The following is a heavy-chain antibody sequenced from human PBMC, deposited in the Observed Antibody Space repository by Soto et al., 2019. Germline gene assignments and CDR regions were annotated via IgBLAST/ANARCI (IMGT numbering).Heavy chain of an antibody. CDR2: VSHDGRKT. V-gene: IGHV3-30*18. CDR3: EKGGRQWLVTSDFNY. D-gene: IGHD6-19*01. CDR1: GFTFSDYA. J-gene: IGHJ4*02. Sequence: VQLVESGGGVVQPGRSLRLSCAASGFTFSDYAMHWVRQAPGKGLEWVAVVSHDGRKTHYADSVKGRFTISRDSSTNTVSLAMTSLRAEDTAVYYCEKGGRQWLVTSDFNYWVQGARVTVSS.